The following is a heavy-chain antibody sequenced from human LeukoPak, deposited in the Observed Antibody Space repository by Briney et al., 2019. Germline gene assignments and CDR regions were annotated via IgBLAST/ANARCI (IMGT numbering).Heavy chain of an antibody. CDR3: AGSRYSSGRAFDI. CDR1: GFTFSSYW. V-gene: IGHV3-7*01. CDR2: IKQDGSEK. D-gene: IGHD6-19*01. J-gene: IGHJ3*02. Sequence: PGGSLRLSCAASGFTFSSYWMSWVRQAPGKGLEWVAHIKQDGSEKHYVDSVKGRFTISRDNAKNSLYLQMNSLRAEDTAVYYCAGSRYSSGRAFDIWGQGTMVTVSS.